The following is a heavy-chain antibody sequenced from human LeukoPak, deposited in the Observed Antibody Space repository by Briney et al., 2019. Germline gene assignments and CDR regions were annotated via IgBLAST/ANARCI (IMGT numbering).Heavy chain of an antibody. CDR3: ARRAPRSSYCSGGSCYGDWFDP. D-gene: IGHD2-15*01. CDR2: IYYSGST. V-gene: IGHV4-39*01. CDR1: GGSISSSSYY. Sequence: SETLSLTCTVSGGSISSSSYYWGWIRQPPGKGLEWIGSIYYSGSTYYNPSLKSRVTISVDTSKNQFSLKLSSVTAADTAVYYCARRAPRSSYCSGGSCYGDWFDPWGQGTLVTVSS. J-gene: IGHJ5*02.